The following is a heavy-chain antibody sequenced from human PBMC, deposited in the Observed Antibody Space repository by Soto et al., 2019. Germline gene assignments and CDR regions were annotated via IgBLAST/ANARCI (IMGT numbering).Heavy chain of an antibody. CDR1: GFSFSSSW. J-gene: IGHJ4*02. D-gene: IGHD4-17*01. CDR2: IRHDGTEK. V-gene: IGHV3-7*03. Sequence: EVQLVESGGGLVQPGGSLRLSCAASGFSFSSSWMSWVRQAPGKGSEWVAIIRHDGTEKYYVDSVKGRFTISRDNENSLYLQMNSLRAEDTAVYYCARTNGDYGGVFDYWGQGTLVTVSS. CDR3: ARTNGDYGGVFDY.